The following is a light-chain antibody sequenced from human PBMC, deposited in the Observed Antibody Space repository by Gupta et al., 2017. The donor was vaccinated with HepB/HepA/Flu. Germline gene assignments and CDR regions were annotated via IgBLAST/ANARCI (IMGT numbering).Light chain of an antibody. CDR1: NIGSKS. CDR3: QVWDASSDQYV. Sequence: SYVLTQPPSGSVAPGKTASISGGGNNIGSKSVHWYQQKPGQAPLLVIYYDGSRPSAIPERFSSSNSGNTATLTISGVDAGDEADYYCQVWDASSDQYVFVSGTKV. V-gene: IGLV3-21*01. CDR2: YDG. J-gene: IGLJ1*01.